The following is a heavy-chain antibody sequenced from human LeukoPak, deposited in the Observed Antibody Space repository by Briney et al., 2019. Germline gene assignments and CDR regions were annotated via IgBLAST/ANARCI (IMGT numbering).Heavy chain of an antibody. V-gene: IGHV1-2*02. CDR2: INPTSGGT. J-gene: IGHJ4*02. Sequence: ASVKVSCKASGYTFIGYYLHWLRQAPGQGLEWMGWINPTSGGTNYAQKFQDRVTMTRDTSINTAYMELSRLRSDDTAVYYCARLVGLSTTASYWGQGTLVIVSS. CDR3: ARLVGLSTTASY. D-gene: IGHD5/OR15-5a*01. CDR1: GYTFIGYY.